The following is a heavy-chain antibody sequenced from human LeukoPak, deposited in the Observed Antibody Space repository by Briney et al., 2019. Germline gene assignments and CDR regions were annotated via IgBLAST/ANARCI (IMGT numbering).Heavy chain of an antibody. D-gene: IGHD3-3*01. J-gene: IGHJ3*02. CDR3: AYLGGTGEFFDAFDI. CDR2: ISSGGGRT. V-gene: IGHV3-23*01. CDR1: GFTFSSYA. Sequence: GGSLRLSCAASGFTFSSYAMSWVRQAPGKGLGWVSAISSGGGRTYYADSVKGRFTISRDNSKNTLCLQMNSLRAEDTAVYYCAYLGGTGEFFDAFDIWGQGTMVTVSS.